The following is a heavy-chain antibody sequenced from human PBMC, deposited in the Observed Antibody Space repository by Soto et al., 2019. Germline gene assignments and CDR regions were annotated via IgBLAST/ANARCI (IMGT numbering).Heavy chain of an antibody. CDR3: AKDRDDYRNYVFDY. J-gene: IGHJ4*02. D-gene: IGHD4-4*01. V-gene: IGHV3-23*01. Sequence: PWGSLRLSFAASGFTFTNYAMTWVRQAPGKGLEWVSISSGSGSGGSTNYADSVKGRFTISRDNSKNTLYLQMNSLRVEDTAVYYCAKDRDDYRNYVFDYWGQGTLVTVSS. CDR1: GFTFTNYA. CDR2: SSGSGSGGST.